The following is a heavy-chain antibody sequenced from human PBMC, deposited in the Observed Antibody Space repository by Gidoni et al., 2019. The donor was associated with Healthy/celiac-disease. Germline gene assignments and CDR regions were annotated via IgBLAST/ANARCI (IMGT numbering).Heavy chain of an antibody. CDR3: ARDLPDFGVVISQFFDY. CDR2: ISYDGSNK. D-gene: IGHD3-3*01. J-gene: IGHJ4*02. Sequence: QVQLVESGGGVVQPGRSLRLSCAASGFPFSSYAMHWVRQAPGKGLEWVAVISYDGSNKYYADSVKGRFTISRDNSKNTLYLQMNSLRAEDTAVYYCARDLPDFGVVISQFFDYWGQGTLVTVSS. V-gene: IGHV3-30-3*01. CDR1: GFPFSSYA.